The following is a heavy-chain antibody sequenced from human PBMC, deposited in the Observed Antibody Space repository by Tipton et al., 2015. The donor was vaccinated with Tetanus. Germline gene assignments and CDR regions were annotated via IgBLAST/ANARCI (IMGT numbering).Heavy chain of an antibody. Sequence: TLSLTCAVYGGSFSGYYWSWIRQPPGKGLEWIGEINHSGSTNYNPSLKSRVTISVDTSKNQFSLKLSSVTAADTAVYYCARLDYSKHFDYWGQGTLVTVSS. CDR1: GGSFSGYY. D-gene: IGHD4-11*01. CDR3: ARLDYSKHFDY. CDR2: INHSGST. J-gene: IGHJ4*02. V-gene: IGHV4-34*01.